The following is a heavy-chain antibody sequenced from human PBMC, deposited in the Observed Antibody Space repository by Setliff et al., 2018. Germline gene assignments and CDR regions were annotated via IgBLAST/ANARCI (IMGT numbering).Heavy chain of an antibody. J-gene: IGHJ3*02. Sequence: PSETLSLTCTVSGGSISRGSYDWSWIRQPAGKGLEWIGRIYTSGSTNYNPSLKSRVTISVDTSKNQFSLKLNYVTAADTAVYYCARALGYCSRTSCYADAFDIWGQGTMVTVSS. CDR1: GGSISRGSYD. CDR3: ARALGYCSRTSCYADAFDI. CDR2: IYTSGST. V-gene: IGHV4-61*02. D-gene: IGHD2-2*01.